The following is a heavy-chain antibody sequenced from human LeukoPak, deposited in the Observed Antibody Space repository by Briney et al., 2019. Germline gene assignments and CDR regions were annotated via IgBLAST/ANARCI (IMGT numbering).Heavy chain of an antibody. CDR2: IYFSGSS. V-gene: IGHV4-39*01. D-gene: IGHD3-22*01. CDR3: ARHEPSMIVVSMRGWFDP. Sequence: SETLSLTCTVSGGSISTTTYYWGWVRQPPGKGLEWIGSIYFSGSSYYNPPLKSRLSMSVDRTRNHFSLNLTSVTAADTAVYYCARHEPSMIVVSMRGWFDPWGQGTLVTVSS. J-gene: IGHJ5*02. CDR1: GGSISTTTYY.